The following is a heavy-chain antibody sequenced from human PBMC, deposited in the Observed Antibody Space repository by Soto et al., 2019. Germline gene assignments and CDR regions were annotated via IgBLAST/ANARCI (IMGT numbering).Heavy chain of an antibody. CDR3: VKDGSSGWPYYYGMDV. Sequence: QVQLVESGGGVVQPGRSLRLSCAASGFTFSSYGMHWVRQGPGKGLEWVAVISYDGRNKYYADSVKGRFTISRDNSKNTLFLQMSSLRAEDTAVYYCVKDGSSGWPYYYGMDVWGQGTTVTVSS. J-gene: IGHJ6*02. CDR1: GFTFSSYG. CDR2: ISYDGRNK. V-gene: IGHV3-30*18. D-gene: IGHD6-19*01.